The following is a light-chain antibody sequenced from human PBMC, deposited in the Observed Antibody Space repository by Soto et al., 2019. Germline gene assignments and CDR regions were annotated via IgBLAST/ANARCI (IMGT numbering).Light chain of an antibody. CDR2: DVI. J-gene: IGLJ3*02. Sequence: QSALTQPRSVSGSPGQSVTISCTGTSSAVGIYNYVSWYQHHPGKAPKLIIYDVIKRPSGVPDRFSGSKSGITASLTISGLQADYEADYYGCSYAATSTLVFGGGTKLTVL. CDR3: CSYAATSTLV. CDR1: SSAVGIYNY. V-gene: IGLV2-11*01.